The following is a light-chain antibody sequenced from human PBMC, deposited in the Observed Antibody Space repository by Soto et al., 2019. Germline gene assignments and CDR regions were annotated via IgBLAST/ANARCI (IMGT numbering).Light chain of an antibody. Sequence: NFMLTQPHSVSESQGRTVTISCTRSSGSIANNYVQWYQQRPGSAPTTVIYENKLRPSGGPGRFSGSTDGSSNSASLTISGLQAEDEADYYCQSFDADFVIFGGGTKLTV. CDR3: QSFDADFVI. CDR2: ENK. V-gene: IGLV6-57*04. CDR1: SGSIANNY. J-gene: IGLJ2*01.